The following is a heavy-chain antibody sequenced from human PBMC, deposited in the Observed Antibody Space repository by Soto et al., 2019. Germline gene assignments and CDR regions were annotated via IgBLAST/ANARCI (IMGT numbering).Heavy chain of an antibody. CDR1: GGSISSSSYY. Sequence: SETLSLTCTVSGGSISSSSYYWGWIRQPPGKGLEWIGSIYYSGSTYYNPSLKSRVTISVDTSKNQFSLKLSSVTAADTAVYYCARRFRQQLVAVEYWGQGTLVTVSS. J-gene: IGHJ4*02. V-gene: IGHV4-39*01. D-gene: IGHD6-13*01. CDR3: ARRFRQQLVAVEY. CDR2: IYYSGST.